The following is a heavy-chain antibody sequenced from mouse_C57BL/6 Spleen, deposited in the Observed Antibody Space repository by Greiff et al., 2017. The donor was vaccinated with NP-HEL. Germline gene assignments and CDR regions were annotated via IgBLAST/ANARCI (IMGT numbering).Heavy chain of an antibody. D-gene: IGHD2-4*01. CDR2: INPNNGGT. CDR3: ARRGNYDGFAY. J-gene: IGHJ3*01. Sequence: DVQLQASGPELVKPGASVKMSCKASGYTFTDYNMHWVKQSHGKSLEWIGYINPNNGGTSYNQKFKGKATLTVYKSSSTAYMELRSLTSEDSAVYYCARRGNYDGFAYWGQGTLVTVSA. CDR1: GYTFTDYN. V-gene: IGHV1-22*01.